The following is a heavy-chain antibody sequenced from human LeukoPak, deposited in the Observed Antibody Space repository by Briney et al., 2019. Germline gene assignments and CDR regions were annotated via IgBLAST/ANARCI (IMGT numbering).Heavy chain of an antibody. CDR1: GGSSSGYY. CDR3: ARVTGYMIEDYFDY. V-gene: IGHV4-59*01. CDR2: IYYSGST. D-gene: IGHD3-22*01. J-gene: IGHJ4*02. Sequence: SETLSLTCAVYGGSSSGYYWSWIRQPRGKGLEWIGYIYYSGSTNYKPSLKSRVTISVETSKNQFSLKLRSVTAADTAVYYCARVTGYMIEDYFDYWGQGTLVTVSS.